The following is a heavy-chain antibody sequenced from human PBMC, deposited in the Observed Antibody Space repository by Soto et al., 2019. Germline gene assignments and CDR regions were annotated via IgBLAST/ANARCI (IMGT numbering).Heavy chain of an antibody. J-gene: IGHJ4*02. CDR2: IYPSDSDT. D-gene: IGHD4-17*01. V-gene: IGHV5-51*01. CDR1: GYNFVTYW. CDR3: ARERATGDSYFEF. Sequence: PGEPLKISCKGSGYNFVTYWIGWVRQTPGKGLEWMAIIYPSDSDTRYSPSFQGQVTISADKSISTAYLQWSSLQASDTALYYCARERATGDSYFEFWGQGTLVTVSS.